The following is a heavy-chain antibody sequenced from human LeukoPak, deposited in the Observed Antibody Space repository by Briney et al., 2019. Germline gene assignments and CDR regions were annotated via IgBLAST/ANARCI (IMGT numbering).Heavy chain of an antibody. CDR2: IIPIFGTA. V-gene: IGHV1-69*13. CDR3: ARGVGATARFDY. J-gene: IGHJ4*02. Sequence: ASVKVSCKASGGTFSSYAISWVRQAPGQGLEWMGGIIPIFGTANYAQKFQGRVTITADESTGTAYMELSSLRSEDTAVYYCARGVGATARFDYWGQGTLVTASS. D-gene: IGHD1-26*01. CDR1: GGTFSSYA.